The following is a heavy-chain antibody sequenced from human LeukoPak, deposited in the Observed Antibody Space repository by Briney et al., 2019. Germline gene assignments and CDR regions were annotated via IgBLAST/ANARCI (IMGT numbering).Heavy chain of an antibody. CDR3: ARDQRGSYYGFFDY. Sequence: GGSLRLSCAASGFTFSSYSMNWVRQAPGKGLEWVSSISSSSSTTHYADSVKGRFTFSRDNAKNSLYLQMNSLRAEDTAVYYCARDQRGSYYGFFDYWGQGTLVTVSS. CDR1: GFTFSSYS. D-gene: IGHD1-26*01. CDR2: ISSSSSTT. V-gene: IGHV3-48*04. J-gene: IGHJ4*02.